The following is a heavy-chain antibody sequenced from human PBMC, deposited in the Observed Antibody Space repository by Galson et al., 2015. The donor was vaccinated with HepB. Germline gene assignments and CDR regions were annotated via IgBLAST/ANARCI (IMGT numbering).Heavy chain of an antibody. V-gene: IGHV3-21*06. D-gene: IGHD3/OR15-3a*01. Sequence: SLRLSCAPSGFALNSYSVNWIRQAPGKGLEWVASITSRSSYIHYVDSVKGRFTISRDNAKNVMDLQMNALRDDDTAVYYCVRGLYEFWGGYRPDTFDLWGQGTMVTVSS. CDR3: VRGLYEFWGGYRPDTFDL. J-gene: IGHJ3*01. CDR1: GFALNSYS. CDR2: ITSRSSYI.